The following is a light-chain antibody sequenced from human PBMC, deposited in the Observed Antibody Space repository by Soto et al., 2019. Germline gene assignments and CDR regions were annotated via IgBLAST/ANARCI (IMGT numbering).Light chain of an antibody. J-gene: IGKJ5*01. CDR1: QSVSGSY. V-gene: IGKV3-20*01. Sequence: EIPITQSPATLSVSPGARATLSCRASQSVSGSYLAWYQQTPGQAPRLLISGASRRATGIPDRFSGAGSGTEFTLTISRLQPEDFALYYCQQHDILPITVGQGTRLEIK. CDR3: QQHDILPIT. CDR2: GAS.